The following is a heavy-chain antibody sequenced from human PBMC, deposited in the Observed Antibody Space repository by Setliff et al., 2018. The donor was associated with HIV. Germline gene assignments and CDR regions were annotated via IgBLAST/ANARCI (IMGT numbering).Heavy chain of an antibody. V-gene: IGHV3-11*03. Sequence: LSLTCTVSGGSISSSTYYWGWIRQPPGKGLEWVSYISSSSSYTNYADSVKGRFTISRDNAKNSLYLQMNSLRAEDTAVYYCARGSVAAMLGGQGTLVTVSS. D-gene: IGHD6-19*01. CDR1: GGSISSSTYY. J-gene: IGHJ4*02. CDR3: ARGSVAAML. CDR2: ISSSSSYT.